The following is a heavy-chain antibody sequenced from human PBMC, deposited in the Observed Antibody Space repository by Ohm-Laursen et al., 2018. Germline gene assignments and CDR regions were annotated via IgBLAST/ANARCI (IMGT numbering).Heavy chain of an antibody. D-gene: IGHD2-2*01. J-gene: IGHJ4*02. Sequence: GSLRLSCAASGFTFSSYEMNWVRQAPGKGLEWVSSISSSSSYIYYADSVKGRFTISRDNAKNSLYLQMNSLRAEDTAVYYCASWGIYCSSTSCFYWGQGTLGTVSS. V-gene: IGHV3-21*01. CDR3: ASWGIYCSSTSCFY. CDR1: GFTFSSYE. CDR2: ISSSSSYI.